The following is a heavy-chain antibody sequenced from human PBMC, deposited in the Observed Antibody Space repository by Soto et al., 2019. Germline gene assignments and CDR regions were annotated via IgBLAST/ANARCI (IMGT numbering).Heavy chain of an antibody. D-gene: IGHD3-10*01. Sequence: GASVKVSCKASGGTFSSYAISWVRQAPGQGLEWMGGIIPIFGTANYAQKFQGRVTITADESTSTAYMELSSLRSEDTAVYYCARVRDDFGELPGRPLDAFDIWGQGTMVTVSS. J-gene: IGHJ3*02. CDR1: GGTFSSYA. V-gene: IGHV1-69*13. CDR3: ARVRDDFGELPGRPLDAFDI. CDR2: IIPIFGTA.